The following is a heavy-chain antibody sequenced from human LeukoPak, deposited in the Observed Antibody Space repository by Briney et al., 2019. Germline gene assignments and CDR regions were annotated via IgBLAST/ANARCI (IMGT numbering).Heavy chain of an antibody. CDR2: ISGSGGST. CDR1: GFTFSNSG. J-gene: IGHJ4*02. D-gene: IGHD3-10*01. Sequence: GGSLRLSCAASGFTFSNSGMSWVRQAPGKGLEWVSAISGSGGSTYYADSVKGRFTISRDNSKNTLYLQMNSLRAEDTAVYYCASRYYYGSGSYYTRDYWGQGTLVTVSS. CDR3: ASRYYYGSGSYYTRDY. V-gene: IGHV3-23*01.